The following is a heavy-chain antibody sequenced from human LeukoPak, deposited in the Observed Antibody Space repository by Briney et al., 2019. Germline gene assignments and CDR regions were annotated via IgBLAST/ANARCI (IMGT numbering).Heavy chain of an antibody. CDR1: GGSFSGYY. Sequence: SETLSLTCGVSGGSFSGYYWSWIRQSPGKGLEWIGEINESGSTDYNPSLMSRVTISLDTSKSQFSLKLSSMTAADTAVYYCARAAQSRTSAVSWFDPWGQGTLVTVSS. J-gene: IGHJ5*02. CDR2: INESGST. V-gene: IGHV4-34*01. CDR3: ARAAQSRTSAVSWFDP. D-gene: IGHD2-2*01.